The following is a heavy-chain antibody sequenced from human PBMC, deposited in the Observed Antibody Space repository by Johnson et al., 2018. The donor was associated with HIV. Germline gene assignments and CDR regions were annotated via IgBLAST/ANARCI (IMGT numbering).Heavy chain of an antibody. CDR3: AKVHIAARWSDAFDI. D-gene: IGHD6-6*01. CDR2: ITFEGSDK. Sequence: QVQLVESGGGVVQPGRSLRLSCAASGFTFSSYGMHWVHQAPGKGLEWVAVITFEGSDKYYADSVKGRFTISRDNSKNTLYLQMNSLRAEDTAVYYCAKVHIAARWSDAFDIWGQGTMVTVSS. V-gene: IGHV3-30*18. CDR1: GFTFSSYG. J-gene: IGHJ3*02.